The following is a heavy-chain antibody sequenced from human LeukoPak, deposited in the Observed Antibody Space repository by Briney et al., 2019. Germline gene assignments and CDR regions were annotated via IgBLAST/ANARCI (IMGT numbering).Heavy chain of an antibody. D-gene: IGHD2-8*01. J-gene: IGHJ4*02. Sequence: ASVKVSCRASGYTFTGHIMHWVRQAPGQGLEWMGRINPNRGDTKFAQKFQGRVTLTRDTSISTAYMEMSSLTSDDTAVYYCARGNGPENSWGQGTLVIVSS. CDR2: INPNRGDT. CDR1: GYTFTGHI. V-gene: IGHV1-2*06. CDR3: ARGNGPENS.